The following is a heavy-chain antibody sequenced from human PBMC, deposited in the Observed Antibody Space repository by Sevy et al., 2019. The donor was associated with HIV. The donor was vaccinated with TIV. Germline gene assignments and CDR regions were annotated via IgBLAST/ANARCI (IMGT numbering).Heavy chain of an antibody. CDR1: GFKFDDYA. J-gene: IGHJ4*02. V-gene: IGHV3-9*01. CDR2: ITWDGGRT. Sequence: GGSQRLSCTASGFKFDDYAMHWVRQPPGKGLEWVSGITWDGGRTGYADSVKGRFIISRDNTKSSLYLQMNSLRAEDTALYYCAKDLRRGDILTGYLNYWGQGILVTVSS. CDR3: AKDLRRGDILTGYLNY. D-gene: IGHD3-9*01.